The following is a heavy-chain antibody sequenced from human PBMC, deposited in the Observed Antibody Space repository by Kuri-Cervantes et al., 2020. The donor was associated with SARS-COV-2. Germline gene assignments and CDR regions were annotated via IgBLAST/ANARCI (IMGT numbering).Heavy chain of an antibody. Sequence: SQTLSLTCAVYGGSFSGYYWSWIRQPPGKGLEWIGEINHSGSTNYNPSLKSRVTISVDTSKNQFSLKLSSVTAADTAVYYCARDGDIVVVPAAILYWGQGTLVTVSS. D-gene: IGHD2-2*01. CDR1: GGSFSGYY. CDR2: INHSGST. V-gene: IGHV4-34*01. CDR3: ARDGDIVVVPAAILY. J-gene: IGHJ4*02.